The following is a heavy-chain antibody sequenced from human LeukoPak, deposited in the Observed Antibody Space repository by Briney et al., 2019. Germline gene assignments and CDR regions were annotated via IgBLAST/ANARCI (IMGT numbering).Heavy chain of an antibody. J-gene: IGHJ6*02. CDR2: IYYSGST. D-gene: IGHD1-1*01. CDR1: GGSISSYY. CDR3: AGDTTRYGMDV. V-gene: IGHV4-59*01. Sequence: SETLSLTCTVSGGSISSYYWSWIRQPPGKGLEWIGYIYYSGSTNYNPSLKSRVTISVDTSKNQFSLKLSSVTAADTAVYYCAGDTTRYGMDVWGQGTTVTVSS.